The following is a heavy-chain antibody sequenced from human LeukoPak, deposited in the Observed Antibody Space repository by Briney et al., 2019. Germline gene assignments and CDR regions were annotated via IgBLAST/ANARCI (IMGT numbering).Heavy chain of an antibody. CDR2: IYHDGST. J-gene: IGHJ4*02. CDR3: ARDTSPGITGTY. D-gene: IGHD1-20*01. Sequence: SETLSLTCTVSFYSISSGYYWGWIRQPPGKGLEWIGSIYHDGSTDYNPSLKSRVTISVDRSKDQFSLKLGSVTAADTAMYYCARDTSPGITGTYWGQGTLVTVSS. V-gene: IGHV4-38-2*02. CDR1: FYSISSGYY.